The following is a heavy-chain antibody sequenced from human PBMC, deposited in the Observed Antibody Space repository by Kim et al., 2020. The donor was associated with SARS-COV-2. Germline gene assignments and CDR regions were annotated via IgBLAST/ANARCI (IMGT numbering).Heavy chain of an antibody. D-gene: IGHD6-13*01. Sequence: KGRFTIPRDNAQNSLYLQMNSLRADDTAVYYCARVSLGSSSWYYFDYWGQGTLVTVSS. CDR3: ARVSLGSSSWYYFDY. V-gene: IGHV3-11*01. J-gene: IGHJ4*02.